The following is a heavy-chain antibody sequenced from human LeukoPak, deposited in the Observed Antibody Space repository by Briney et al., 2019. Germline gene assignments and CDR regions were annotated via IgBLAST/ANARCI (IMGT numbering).Heavy chain of an antibody. J-gene: IGHJ6*01. CDR2: INHSGST. CDR3: ARGAYDFWSGYYNPYYYGMDV. Sequence: PSETLSLTCTVSGGSISSSSYYWSWIRQPPGKGLEWIGEINHSGSTNYNPSLKSRVTISVDTSKNQFSLKLSSVTAADTAVYYCARGAYDFWSGYYNPYYYGMDVWGQGTTVTVSS. CDR1: GGSISSSSYY. V-gene: IGHV4-39*07. D-gene: IGHD3-3*01.